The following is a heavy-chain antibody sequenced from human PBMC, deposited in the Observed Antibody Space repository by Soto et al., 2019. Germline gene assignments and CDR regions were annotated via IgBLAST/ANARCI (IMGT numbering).Heavy chain of an antibody. Sequence: ASVKVSCKTSGNTFTSYDMNWVRQAPGQGLERMGWMRPNSGTTGYAGKFQGRVSMTRNTSISTAYMELSGLTSEDTAVYYCARGRGSTSWYYFDYWGQGTQVTV. D-gene: IGHD6-13*01. CDR3: ARGRGSTSWYYFDY. V-gene: IGHV1-8*01. CDR2: MRPNSGTT. J-gene: IGHJ4*02. CDR1: GNTFTSYD.